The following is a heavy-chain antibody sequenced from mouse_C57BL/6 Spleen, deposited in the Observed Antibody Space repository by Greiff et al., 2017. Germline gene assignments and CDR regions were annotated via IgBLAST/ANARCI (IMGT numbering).Heavy chain of an antibody. D-gene: IGHD4-1*01. V-gene: IGHV1-64*01. CDR2: IHPNSGST. CDR1: GYTFTSYW. CDR3: ARGGGNWGWYFDV. J-gene: IGHJ1*03. Sequence: VQLQQPGAELVKPGASVKLSCKASGYTFTSYWLHWVKQRPGQGLEWIGMIHPNSGSTNYNEKFKSKATLTVDKSSSTAYMQLSSLTSEDSAVYYCARGGGNWGWYFDVWGTGTTVTVSS.